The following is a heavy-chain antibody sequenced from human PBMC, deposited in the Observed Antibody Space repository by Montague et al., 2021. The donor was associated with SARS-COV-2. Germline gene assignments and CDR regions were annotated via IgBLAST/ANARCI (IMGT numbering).Heavy chain of an antibody. CDR1: GGSVSSGGYY. CDR3: ARVSLAAAATRSDY. J-gene: IGHJ4*02. Sequence: SETLSPTCTVSGGSVSSGGYYWSWIRQPPGKGLEWIGYIYYSGSTNHXPSLKSRVTISLDTSKNQFSLKLTSVTAADTAVYYCARVSLAAAATRSDYWGQGTLVTVSS. V-gene: IGHV4-61*08. D-gene: IGHD6-13*01. CDR2: IYYSGST.